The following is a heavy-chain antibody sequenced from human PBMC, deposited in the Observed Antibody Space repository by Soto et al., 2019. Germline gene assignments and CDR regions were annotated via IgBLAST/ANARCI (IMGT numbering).Heavy chain of an antibody. CDR3: ASSKGYCSGGSCYHFDY. CDR2: TYYRSKWYN. J-gene: IGHJ4*02. D-gene: IGHD2-15*01. CDR1: GDSVSSNSAA. Sequence: PSQTLSLTYVISGDSVSSNSAAWNWIRQSPSRGLEWLGRTYYRSKWYNDYAVSVKSRITINPDTSKNQFSLQLNSVTPEDTAVYYCASSKGYCSGGSCYHFDYWGQGTLVTVSS. V-gene: IGHV6-1*01.